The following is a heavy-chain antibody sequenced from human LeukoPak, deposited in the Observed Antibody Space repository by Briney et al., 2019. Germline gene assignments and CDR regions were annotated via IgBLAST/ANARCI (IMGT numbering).Heavy chain of an antibody. CDR1: RFTFSNYA. Sequence: GSLRLSCAASRFTFSNYAMSWVRQAPGKGLEWVSAITGNGDYTDYADSVKGRFTISRDNSKNTLYLQMNSLRAEDTAVYYCARDKGPFDYWGQGTLVTVSS. CDR2: ITGNGDYT. J-gene: IGHJ4*02. CDR3: ARDKGPFDY. V-gene: IGHV3-23*01.